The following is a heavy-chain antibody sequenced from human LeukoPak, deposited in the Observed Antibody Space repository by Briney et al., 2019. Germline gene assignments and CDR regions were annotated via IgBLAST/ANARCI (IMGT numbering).Heavy chain of an antibody. Sequence: SETLSLTCAVYGGSFSGYYWSWIRQPPGKGLEWIGEINYSGSTNYNPSLKSRVTISVDTSKNQLSLKLSSVTAADTAVYYCARGGVIAAAGRPYYYYGMDVWGKGTTVTVSS. CDR2: INYSGST. D-gene: IGHD6-13*01. J-gene: IGHJ6*04. CDR3: ARGGVIAAAGRPYYYYGMDV. CDR1: GGSFSGYY. V-gene: IGHV4-34*01.